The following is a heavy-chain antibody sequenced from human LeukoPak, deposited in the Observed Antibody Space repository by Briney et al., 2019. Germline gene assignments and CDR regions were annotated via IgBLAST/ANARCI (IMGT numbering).Heavy chain of an antibody. CDR3: ARDLRSSGYYAFDY. V-gene: IGHV3-21*01. CDR2: ISSSSSYI. D-gene: IGHD3-22*01. J-gene: IGHJ4*02. CDR1: GFTFSSYS. Sequence: PGGSLRLSCAASGFTFSSYSMNWVRQAPGKGLEWVSSISSSSSYIYYVDSVKGRFTTSRDNAKNSLYLQMNSLRAEDTAVYYCARDLRSSGYYAFDYWGQGTLVTVSS.